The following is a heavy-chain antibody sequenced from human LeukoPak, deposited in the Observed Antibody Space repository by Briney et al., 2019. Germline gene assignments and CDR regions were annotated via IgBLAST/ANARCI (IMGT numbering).Heavy chain of an antibody. V-gene: IGHV1-2*02. D-gene: IGHD3-10*01. Sequence: ASVKVSCKASGYSFADYYIHWVRQAPGQGLEWMGWIKPDSGDTRSAQKFQGRVTMTRDTSISTAYMELSRLRYDDTAVYYCATNILVRGIINWFDPWGQGTLVTVSS. J-gene: IGHJ5*02. CDR1: GYSFADYY. CDR3: ATNILVRGIINWFDP. CDR2: IKPDSGDT.